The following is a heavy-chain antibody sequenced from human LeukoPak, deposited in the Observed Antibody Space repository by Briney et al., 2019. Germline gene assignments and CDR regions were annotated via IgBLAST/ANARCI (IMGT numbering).Heavy chain of an antibody. CDR2: IYYSGST. Sequence: PSETLSLTCTVSGGSISSSSYYWGWIRQPPGKGLEWIGSIYYSGSTYYNPSLKSRVTISVDTSKNQFSLKLSSVTAADTAVYYCARSFGELLRYYFDYWGQGTLVTVSS. CDR3: ARSFGELLRYYFDY. J-gene: IGHJ4*02. D-gene: IGHD3-10*01. CDR1: GGSISSSSYY. V-gene: IGHV4-39*07.